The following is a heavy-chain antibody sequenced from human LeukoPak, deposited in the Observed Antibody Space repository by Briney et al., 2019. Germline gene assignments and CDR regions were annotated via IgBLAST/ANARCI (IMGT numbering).Heavy chain of an antibody. CDR3: ARDRGSYGYIDY. CDR2: INPSGGST. CDR1: GYTFTSYY. Sequence: ASVKVSCKASGYTFTSYYIHWVRQAPGQGLEGMGIINPSGGSTSYAQKFQGRVTMTRDTSTSTVYMELSSLRSEDTAVYYCARDRGSYGYIDYWGQGTLVTVSS. J-gene: IGHJ4*02. D-gene: IGHD1-26*01. V-gene: IGHV1-46*01.